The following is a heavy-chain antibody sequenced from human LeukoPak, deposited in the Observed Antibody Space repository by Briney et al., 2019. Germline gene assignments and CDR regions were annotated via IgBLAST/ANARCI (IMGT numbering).Heavy chain of an antibody. CDR3: ARDLVTVTKGFDI. V-gene: IGHV4-4*07. D-gene: IGHD4-17*01. J-gene: IGHJ3*02. CDR2: MYTDGDT. CDR1: GASISGYW. Sequence: PSETLSLTCDVSGASISGYWWSWIRQPAGKGLEWIGRMYTDGDTNYNPALKSRVTVSVDTSKNQFSLKLRSVTAADTAVYYCARDLVTVTKGFDIWGQGTMVSVSS.